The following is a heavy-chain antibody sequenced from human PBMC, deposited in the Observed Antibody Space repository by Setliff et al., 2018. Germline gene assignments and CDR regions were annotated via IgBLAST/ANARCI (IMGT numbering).Heavy chain of an antibody. D-gene: IGHD3-22*01. Sequence: RASVKVSCKASGYTFTGYYMHWVRQAPGQGLEWMGRINPNSGGTNYAQKFQGRVTMTRDTSISTAYTELSRLRSDDTAVYYCARSYYYDSSAANWFDPWGQGTQVTVSS. CDR3: ARSYYYDSSAANWFDP. V-gene: IGHV1-2*06. CDR2: INPNSGGT. J-gene: IGHJ5*02. CDR1: GYTFTGYY.